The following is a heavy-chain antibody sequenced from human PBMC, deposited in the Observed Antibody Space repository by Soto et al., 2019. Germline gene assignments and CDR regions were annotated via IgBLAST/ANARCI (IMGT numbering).Heavy chain of an antibody. V-gene: IGHV1-18*01. CDR3: ARCGYCTNGVCYPGAFDI. CDR1: GYTFTSYG. CDR2: ISAYNGNT. J-gene: IGHJ3*02. Sequence: ASVKVSCKASGYTFTSYGISWVRQAPGQGLEWMGWISAYNGNTNYAQKLQGRVTMTTDTSTSTVYMELRILRSDDTAVYYCARCGYCTNGVCYPGAFDIWGQGTMVTVSS. D-gene: IGHD2-8*01.